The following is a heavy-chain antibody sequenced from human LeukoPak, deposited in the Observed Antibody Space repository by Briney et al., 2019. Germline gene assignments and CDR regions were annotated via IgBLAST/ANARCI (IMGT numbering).Heavy chain of an antibody. CDR2: IWYDGSNK. CDR3: AKDQTLGALGEYQLLLGY. CDR1: GFTFSSYG. Sequence: GGSLRLSCAASGFTFSSYGMHWVRQAPGKGLEWVAVIWYDGSNKYYADSVKGRFTISRDKSKNTLYLQMNSLRAEDTAVYYCAKDQTLGALGEYQLLLGYWGQGTLVTVSS. J-gene: IGHJ4*02. D-gene: IGHD2-2*01. V-gene: IGHV3-30*02.